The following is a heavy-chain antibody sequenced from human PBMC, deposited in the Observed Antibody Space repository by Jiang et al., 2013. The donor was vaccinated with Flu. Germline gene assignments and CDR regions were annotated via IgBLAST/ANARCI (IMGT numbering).Heavy chain of an antibody. CDR1: GDSISSSIYY. Sequence: CTVSGDSISSSIYYWGWIRQPPGKGLEWIGSVYYSGYTYFNPSLQSRVTISVDTSENQFSLKLSSVTAADTAVYYCARQRGDTMVRGVIKDWFDPWGQGTQVTVSS. D-gene: IGHD3-10*01. J-gene: IGHJ5*02. CDR3: ARQRGDTMVRGVIKDWFDP. CDR2: VYYSGYT. V-gene: IGHV4-39*01.